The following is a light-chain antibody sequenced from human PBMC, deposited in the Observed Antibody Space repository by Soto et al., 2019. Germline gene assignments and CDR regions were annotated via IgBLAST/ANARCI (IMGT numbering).Light chain of an antibody. J-gene: IGKJ1*01. V-gene: IGKV3-20*01. Sequence: EIVLTQSPGTLSLSPVERATLSCRASESVSRNYIAWYQQKPGQAPRLLIFATSNTATGVPDRFGGRGSETEFTLTISGLEPEDSAVYFCQYCGTSRTFGQGTKVDIK. CDR1: ESVSRNY. CDR2: ATS. CDR3: QYCGTSRT.